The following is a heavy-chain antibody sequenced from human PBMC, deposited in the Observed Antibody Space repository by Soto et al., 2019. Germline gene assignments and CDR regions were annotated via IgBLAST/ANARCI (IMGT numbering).Heavy chain of an antibody. D-gene: IGHD6-13*01. J-gene: IGHJ4*02. CDR2: ISARGDST. CDR1: GFTFSSYA. CDR3: AKGGLYNSSWYEGY. Sequence: EVQLLESGGALVQPGGSLRLYCAASGFTFSSYAMSWVRQAPGKGLEWVSSISARGDSTHNADSEKGRFALSRDNSTNTLDMQLNSLTADDTAVYYCAKGGLYNSSWYEGYWGQGTLVTVSS. V-gene: IGHV3-23*01.